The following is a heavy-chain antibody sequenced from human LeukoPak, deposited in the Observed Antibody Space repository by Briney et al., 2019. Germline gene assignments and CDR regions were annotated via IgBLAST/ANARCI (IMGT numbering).Heavy chain of an antibody. D-gene: IGHD3-10*01. CDR1: GFTFSSYW. Sequence: PGGSLRLSCAASGFTFSSYWMSWVRQTLGKGLEWVANIKPDGSEKYYVDSVEGRFTVSRDNAKNSLYLQMNSLRAEDTAVYYCARDSGDRTVDYWGQGTLVTVSS. V-gene: IGHV3-7*01. J-gene: IGHJ4*02. CDR3: ARDSGDRTVDY. CDR2: IKPDGSEK.